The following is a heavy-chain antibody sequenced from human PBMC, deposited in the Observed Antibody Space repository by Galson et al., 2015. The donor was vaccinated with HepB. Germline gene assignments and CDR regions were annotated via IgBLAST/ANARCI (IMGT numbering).Heavy chain of an antibody. D-gene: IGHD6-13*01. J-gene: IGHJ5*02. V-gene: IGHV3-48*01. CDR2: ISSSSSTI. CDR1: GFTFSSYS. CDR3: ARKGSYIAAAGTYNWFDP. Sequence: SLRLSCAASGFTFSSYSMNWVRQAPGKGLEWVSYISSSSSTIYYADSVKGRFTISRDNAKNSLYLQMNSLRAEDTAVYYCARKGSYIAAAGTYNWFDPWGQGTLVTVSS.